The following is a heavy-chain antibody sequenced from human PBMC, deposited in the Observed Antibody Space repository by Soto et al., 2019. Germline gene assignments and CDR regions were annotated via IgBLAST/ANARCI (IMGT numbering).Heavy chain of an antibody. Sequence: SGPTLVNPTETLTLTCTVSGFSLSSARMGVSWIRQPPGKALEWLAHIFSNDEKSYSTSLKSRLTISKDTSKSQVVLTMTNMDPVDTATYYCARTAGFYDFWSGDLNWFDSWGQGTMVTVYS. CDR2: IFSNDEK. V-gene: IGHV2-26*01. D-gene: IGHD3-3*01. J-gene: IGHJ5*01. CDR3: ARTAGFYDFWSGDLNWFDS. CDR1: GFSLSSARMG.